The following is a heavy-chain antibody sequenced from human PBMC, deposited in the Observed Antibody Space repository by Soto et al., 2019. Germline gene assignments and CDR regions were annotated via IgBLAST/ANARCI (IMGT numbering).Heavy chain of an antibody. V-gene: IGHV1-69*01. CDR1: GGTFSSYA. J-gene: IGHJ4*02. D-gene: IGHD5-12*01. Sequence: QVQLVQSGAEVKKPGSSVKVSCKASGGTFSSYAIRWVRQAPGQGLEWMGGIIPIFGTANYAQKFQGRVTITADESTSTAYMELSSLRSEATAVYYCARTGVEMATIYYFDYWGQGTLVTVSS. CDR2: IIPIFGTA. CDR3: ARTGVEMATIYYFDY.